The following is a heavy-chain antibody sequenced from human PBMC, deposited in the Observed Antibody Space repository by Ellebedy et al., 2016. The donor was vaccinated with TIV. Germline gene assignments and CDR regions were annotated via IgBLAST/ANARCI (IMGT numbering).Heavy chain of an antibody. D-gene: IGHD6-6*01. J-gene: IGHJ4*02. V-gene: IGHV4-39*01. CDR2: IYYSGTT. CDR1: GGSVSSTSNY. CDR3: ARAVADSSSSGTDY. Sequence: MPSETLSLTCTVSGGSVSSTSNYWGWIRKPPGKGLEWIGRIYYSGTTYYNPSLKSRVTISVDTSKNQFSLKLSSVTAADTAVYYCARAVADSSSSGTDYWGQGTLVTVSS.